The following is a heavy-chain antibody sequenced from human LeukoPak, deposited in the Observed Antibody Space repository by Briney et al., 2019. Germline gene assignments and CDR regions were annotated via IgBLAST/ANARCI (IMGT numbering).Heavy chain of an antibody. V-gene: IGHV3-48*02. CDR3: ARILRGSGSYGAFDI. Sequence: GGSLRLSCVASGFTCSSYSMNWVRQAPGKGLQYISYISSSSTINYADSVKGRFTISRDDAKNSLYLQMYSLRDEDTAVYYCARILRGSGSYGAFDIWGQGTMVTVSS. CDR1: GFTCSSYS. D-gene: IGHD1-26*01. CDR2: ISSSSTI. J-gene: IGHJ3*02.